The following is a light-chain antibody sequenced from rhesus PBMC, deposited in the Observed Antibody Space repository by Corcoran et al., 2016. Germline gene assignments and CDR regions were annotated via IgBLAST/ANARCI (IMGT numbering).Light chain of an antibody. V-gene: IGKV1-22*01. CDR2: QAA. CDR3: QQYSSSPFT. Sequence: DIQMTQSPSSLSASVGDTVTITCRASQSISSWLAWYQQTPGKAPKLLIYQAASLKSGVPSRFSGSGSGTDFTITSSSLQSEDLATSYCQQYSSSPFTFGPGTKLDIK. J-gene: IGKJ3*01. CDR1: QSISSW.